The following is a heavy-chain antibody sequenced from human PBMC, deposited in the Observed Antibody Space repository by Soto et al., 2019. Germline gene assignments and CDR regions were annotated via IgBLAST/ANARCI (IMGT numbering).Heavy chain of an antibody. CDR1: GDSYSISTYY. Sequence: KTSETLSLTCNMSGDSYSISTYYWSWLRQPPGKALQWIGFIYQSGVTSYNPSLASRVSISLDRSNNQCSLKLKSVTAADTAVYFCAGMPYTSGIRFDPWGPGTLVTVSS. D-gene: IGHD6-19*01. CDR3: AGMPYTSGIRFDP. CDR2: IYQSGVT. V-gene: IGHV4-30-2*01. J-gene: IGHJ5*02.